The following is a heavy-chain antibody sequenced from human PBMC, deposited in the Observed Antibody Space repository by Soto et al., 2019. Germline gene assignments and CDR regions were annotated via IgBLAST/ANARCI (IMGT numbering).Heavy chain of an antibody. CDR1: GGSVSAKTYY. V-gene: IGHV4-61*01. Sequence: SETLFLTCSVSGGSVSAKTYYWSWIRQPPGKRLEWIGYVYYSGTTNYNPSLQSRVTISVDLSKNRFSLRLSSVTTADTALYYCARTTAVPNTLRSRYFFDYWGQGTLVTVSS. CDR2: VYYSGTT. CDR3: ARTTAVPNTLRSRYFFDY. D-gene: IGHD4-17*01. J-gene: IGHJ4*02.